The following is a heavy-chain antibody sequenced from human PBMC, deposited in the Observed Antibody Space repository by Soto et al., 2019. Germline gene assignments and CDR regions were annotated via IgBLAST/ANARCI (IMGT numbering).Heavy chain of an antibody. V-gene: IGHV1-46*03. J-gene: IGHJ4*02. CDR1: GYTFTSYY. CDR2: INPSGGST. Sequence: QVQLVQSGAEVKKPGASVKVSCKASGYTFTSYYMHWVRQAPGQGLEWMGIINPSGGSTSYAQKFQRRVTMTRDTSKNTVYLELSSLRSEDTAVYYCARASKRYNWNDVSIDYWGQGTLVTVSS. D-gene: IGHD1-20*01. CDR3: ARASKRYNWNDVSIDY.